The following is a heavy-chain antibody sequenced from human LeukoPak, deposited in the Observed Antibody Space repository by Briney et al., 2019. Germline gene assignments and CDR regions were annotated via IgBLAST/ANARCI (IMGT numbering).Heavy chain of an antibody. CDR2: IIPIFGTA. CDR3: AREAVGASAPGAFDI. V-gene: IGHV1-69*13. Sequence: GASVKVSCKASGGTFSSYAISWVRQAPGQGLEWMGGIIPIFGTANYAQKFQGRVTITADESTSTAYMELSSLRSEDTAVYYCAREAVGASAPGAFDIWGQGTMVTVSS. CDR1: GGTFSSYA. J-gene: IGHJ3*02. D-gene: IGHD1-26*01.